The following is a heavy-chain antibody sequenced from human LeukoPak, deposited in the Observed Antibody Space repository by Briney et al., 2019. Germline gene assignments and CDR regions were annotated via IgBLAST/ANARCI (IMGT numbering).Heavy chain of an antibody. Sequence: GASVKVSCKASGYTFTSYGISWVRQAPGQGLEWMGWISAYNGNTNYAQKLQGRVTMTTDTSTSTAYMELRSLRSDDTAVYYCARWVNAHCTNGVFYWFDPWGQGTLVTVSS. J-gene: IGHJ5*02. CDR3: ARWVNAHCTNGVFYWFDP. CDR2: ISAYNGNT. D-gene: IGHD2-8*01. CDR1: GYTFTSYG. V-gene: IGHV1-18*01.